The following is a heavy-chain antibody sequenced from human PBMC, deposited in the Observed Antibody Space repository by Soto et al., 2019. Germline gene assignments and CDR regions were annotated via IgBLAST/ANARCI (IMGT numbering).Heavy chain of an antibody. Sequence: GESLKISCKGSGYSFTSYWISWVRQMPGKGLEWMGRIDPSDSYTNYSPSFQGHVTISADKSISTAYLQWSSLKASDTAMYYCARGYCTNGVCYKSGFWFDAWGQGPLVPVS. CDR3: ARGYCTNGVCYKSGFWFDA. D-gene: IGHD2-8*01. CDR1: GYSFTSYW. J-gene: IGHJ5*02. V-gene: IGHV5-10-1*01. CDR2: IDPSDSYT.